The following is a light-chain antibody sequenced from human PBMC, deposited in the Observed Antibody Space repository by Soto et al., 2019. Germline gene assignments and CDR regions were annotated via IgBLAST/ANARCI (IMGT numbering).Light chain of an antibody. V-gene: IGLV2-23*03. CDR1: SSDFGGYNV. CDR3: CSYADTSTFWVV. J-gene: IGLJ3*02. Sequence: QSVLTQPASVSGSPGQSITISCSGTSSDFGGYNVVSWYQQHPGKAPKLIIYEGTKRPSGVSNRFSGSKSGNAASLTISGLQTDDEADYYCCSYADTSTFWVVFGGGTKVTVL. CDR2: EGT.